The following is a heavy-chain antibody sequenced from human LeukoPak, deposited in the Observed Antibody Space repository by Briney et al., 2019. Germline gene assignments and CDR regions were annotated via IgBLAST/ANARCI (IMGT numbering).Heavy chain of an antibody. CDR2: ISSSGSTM. J-gene: IGHJ4*02. CDR1: GFTFSDYY. D-gene: IGHD3-22*01. Sequence: GGSLRLSCAASGFTFSDYYMSWIRQAPGKGLEWVSYISSSGSTMYYADSVKGRFTISRDNAKNSLYLQMNSLRAEDTAVYYCARMRVPAPNYYDSSGYFYYFDYWGQGILVTVSS. CDR3: ARMRVPAPNYYDSSGYFYYFDY. V-gene: IGHV3-11*04.